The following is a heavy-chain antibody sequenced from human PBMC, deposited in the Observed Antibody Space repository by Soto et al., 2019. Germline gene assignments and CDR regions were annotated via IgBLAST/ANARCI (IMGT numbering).Heavy chain of an antibody. CDR2: ISSTGNDI. D-gene: IGHD2-21*02. J-gene: IGHJ4*02. Sequence: VQLMESGGGLVYPGASLRLSCETSGFSFRDHSMNWVRQAPGKGLQWVSYISSTGNDIHYADSVKGRFTVSSDNAKNALFLQMNSLRDDDSAIYYCARLPKGSVVTGWGQGTLVPVSS. CDR1: GFSFRDHS. CDR3: ARLPKGSVVTG. V-gene: IGHV3-48*02.